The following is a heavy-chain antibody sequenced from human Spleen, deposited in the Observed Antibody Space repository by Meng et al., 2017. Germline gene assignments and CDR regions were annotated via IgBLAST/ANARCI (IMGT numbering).Heavy chain of an antibody. CDR1: AFTFSSYA. CDR2: ISGSGDNT. D-gene: IGHD2-2*01. Sequence: GESLKISCAASAFTFSSYAMSWVRQAPGKGLEWVSAISGSGDNTFHADSVKGRFTISRDNSKNTLYLQMNSLRAEDTAVYYCARDKREYQLLLAYWGQGTLVTVSS. J-gene: IGHJ4*02. CDR3: ARDKREYQLLLAY. V-gene: IGHV3-23*01.